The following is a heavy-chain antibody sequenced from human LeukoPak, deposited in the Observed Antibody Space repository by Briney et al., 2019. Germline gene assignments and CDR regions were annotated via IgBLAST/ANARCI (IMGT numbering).Heavy chain of an antibody. D-gene: IGHD1-26*01. Sequence: GGSLRLSCAASGFTFDDYTMHWVRQAPGKSLEWVSLISWDGGSTYYADSVKGRFTISRDNTKNSLYLQMNSLRTEDTALYYCAKDISREVKGRNVDYWGQGTLVTVSS. CDR2: ISWDGGST. V-gene: IGHV3-43*01. CDR3: AKDISREVKGRNVDY. CDR1: GFTFDDYT. J-gene: IGHJ4*02.